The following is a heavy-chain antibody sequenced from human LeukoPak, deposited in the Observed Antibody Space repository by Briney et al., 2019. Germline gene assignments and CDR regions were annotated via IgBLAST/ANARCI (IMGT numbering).Heavy chain of an antibody. CDR3: ARSPIGLGFFDY. CDR1: GYIFTGHY. Sequence: ASVKVSCKASGYIFTGHYMHWVRQAPGQGLEWMGWITPNSDDTDYAQKFQGRVSMTRDTSISTAYMELSSLRSDDTAVYYCARSPIGLGFFDYWGQGTLVTVSS. J-gene: IGHJ4*02. V-gene: IGHV1-2*02. D-gene: IGHD7-27*01. CDR2: ITPNSDDT.